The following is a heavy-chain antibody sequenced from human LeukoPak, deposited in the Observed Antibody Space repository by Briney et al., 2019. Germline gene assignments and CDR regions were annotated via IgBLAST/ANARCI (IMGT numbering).Heavy chain of an antibody. V-gene: IGHV4-4*07. D-gene: IGHD4-23*01. CDR1: VVFTTCDY. CDR2: IHTTWCT. Sequence: ADTLSLTCSVSVVFTTCDYWNWLRQPAGKAPEWIGLIHTTWCTNYNPSLNSRLTMTLDKYKKQFSLKVTSMTAADTHLYYCARGGGNRHFDSWGQGIFVTVSS. CDR3: ARGGGNRHFDS. J-gene: IGHJ4*02.